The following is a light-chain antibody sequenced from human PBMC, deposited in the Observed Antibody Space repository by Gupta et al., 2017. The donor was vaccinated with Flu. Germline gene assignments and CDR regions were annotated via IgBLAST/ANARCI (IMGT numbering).Light chain of an antibody. CDR3: QHENSFPIT. CDR1: QVIRRR. CDR2: FAS. V-gene: IGKV1-12*01. Sequence: PSSVSASVGDRVTITCRARQVIRRRLDWYQQKPGKAPKLLIYFASRVKSGVPSRFSGSGSGSDFTLTISSRQPEDFANYYCQHENSFPITFGQGTQLDIK. J-gene: IGKJ5*01.